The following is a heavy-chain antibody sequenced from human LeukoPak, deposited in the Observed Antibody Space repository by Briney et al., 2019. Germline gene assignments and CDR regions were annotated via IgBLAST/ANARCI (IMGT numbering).Heavy chain of an antibody. CDR3: AKGSQSTYYDFWSGYPEYYFDY. CDR2: ISGSGGST. Sequence: GGSLRLSCAASGFTFSSYAMSWVRQAPGKGLEWVSAISGSGGSTYYADSVKGRFTISRDNSKNTLYLQMNSLRAEDTAVYYCAKGSQSTYYDFWSGYPEYYFDYWGQGTLVTVSS. J-gene: IGHJ4*02. CDR1: GFTFSSYA. V-gene: IGHV3-23*01. D-gene: IGHD3-3*01.